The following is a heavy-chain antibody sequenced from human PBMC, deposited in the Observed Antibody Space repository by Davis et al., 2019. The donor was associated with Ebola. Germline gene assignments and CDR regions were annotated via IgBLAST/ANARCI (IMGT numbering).Heavy chain of an antibody. CDR1: GFTFSSYG. CDR3: ARPRGGHSWYFDY. D-gene: IGHD6-13*01. CDR2: IWYDGSNK. Sequence: PGGSLRLSCAASGFTFSSYGMHWVRQAPGKGLEWVAVIWYDGSNKYYADSVKGRFTISRDNAKNSLYLQMNSLRAEDTAVYYCARPRGGHSWYFDYWGQGTLVTVSS. V-gene: IGHV3-33*01. J-gene: IGHJ4*02.